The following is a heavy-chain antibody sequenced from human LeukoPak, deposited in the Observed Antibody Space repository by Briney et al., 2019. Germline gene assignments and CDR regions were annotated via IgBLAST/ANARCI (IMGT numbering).Heavy chain of an antibody. J-gene: IGHJ4*02. CDR1: GFTFSSYG. Sequence: GGSLRLSCEVSGFTFSSYGMHWVRQAPGKGLVWVSHINSDVSSTNYADSVKGRFTISRDNAKNTLYLQMNSLRAEDTAVYYCASGRWSDYLDYWGQGTLVTVSS. CDR3: ASGRWSDYLDY. V-gene: IGHV3-74*01. D-gene: IGHD3-3*01. CDR2: INSDVSST.